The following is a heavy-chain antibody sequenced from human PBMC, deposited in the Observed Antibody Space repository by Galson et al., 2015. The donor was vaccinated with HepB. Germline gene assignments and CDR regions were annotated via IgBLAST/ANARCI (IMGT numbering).Heavy chain of an antibody. CDR3: ARESYYGSGSPRMDV. Sequence: SLRLSCAASGFTFSSYSMNWVRQAPGKGLEWVSYISSSSSTIYYADSVKGRFTISRDNAKNPLYLQMNSLRDEDTAVYYCARESYYGSGSPRMDVWGQGTTVTVSS. CDR2: ISSSSSTI. J-gene: IGHJ6*02. D-gene: IGHD3-10*01. V-gene: IGHV3-48*02. CDR1: GFTFSSYS.